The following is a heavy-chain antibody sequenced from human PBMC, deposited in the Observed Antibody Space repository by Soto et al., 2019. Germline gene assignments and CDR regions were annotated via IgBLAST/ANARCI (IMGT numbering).Heavy chain of an antibody. CDR1: GDSVSSNSAA. CDR2: TYYRSKWYN. J-gene: IGHJ5*02. V-gene: IGHV6-1*01. CDR3: ARNLMYSSSWEGWFDP. Sequence: PTLSLPCAISGDSVSSNSAAWNWIRQSPSRGLEWLGRTYYRSKWYNDYAVSVKSRIAINPDTSKNQFSLQLNSVTPEDTAVYYCARNLMYSSSWEGWFDPWGQGTLVTVSS. D-gene: IGHD6-13*01.